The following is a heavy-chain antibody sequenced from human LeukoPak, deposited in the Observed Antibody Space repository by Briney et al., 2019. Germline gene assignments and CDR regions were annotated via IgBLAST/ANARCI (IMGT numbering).Heavy chain of an antibody. D-gene: IGHD6-13*01. J-gene: IGHJ4*02. CDR3: ARTSPTKRIATDY. CDR2: IYHSGST. V-gene: IGHV4-30-2*01. Sequence: PSETLSLTCTVSGGSISSGGYYWSWIRQPPGKGLEWIGYIYHSGSTYYNPSLKSRVTISVDRSKNQFSLKLSSVTAADTAVYYCARTSPTKRIATDYWGQGTLVTVSS. CDR1: GGSISSGGYY.